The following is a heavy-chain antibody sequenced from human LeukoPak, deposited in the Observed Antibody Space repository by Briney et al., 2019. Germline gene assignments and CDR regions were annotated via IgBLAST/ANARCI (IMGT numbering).Heavy chain of an antibody. J-gene: IGHJ4*02. D-gene: IGHD1-14*01. V-gene: IGHV3-7*01. Sequence: EGSLRLSCTASGFTFSTYWMSWVRQAPGKGLEWVANINQDGSEKYYVDSVKGRFTISRDNAKNSLYLQMNRLRADDTAVYYCARESTGFSIDYWGQGTLVIVSS. CDR1: GFTFSTYW. CDR2: INQDGSEK. CDR3: ARESTGFSIDY.